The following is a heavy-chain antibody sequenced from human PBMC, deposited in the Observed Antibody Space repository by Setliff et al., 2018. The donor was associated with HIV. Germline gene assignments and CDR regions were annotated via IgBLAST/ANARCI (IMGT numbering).Heavy chain of an antibody. CDR3: AKPRIFDSFDV. CDR2: INPNNGGT. V-gene: IGHV1-2*06. CDR1: TFLVTGYN. J-gene: IGHJ3*01. Sequence: APVKVSCKALTFLVTGYNIHWVRLAPGHGPEWLGRINPNNGGTDYAQKFQGRVTMSLDTSTNTVYLELKGLTSDDTAVYYCAKPRIFDSFDVWGPGTVVTVS. D-gene: IGHD2-15*01.